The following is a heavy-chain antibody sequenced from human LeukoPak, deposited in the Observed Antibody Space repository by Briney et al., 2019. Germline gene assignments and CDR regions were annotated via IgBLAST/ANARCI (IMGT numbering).Heavy chain of an antibody. J-gene: IGHJ5*02. CDR1: GGSISRYY. D-gene: IGHD6-6*01. Sequence: SETLSLTCTVSGGSISRYYWSWIRQPPGKGLEWIGYIYTSGSTNYNPSLKSRVTISVDTSKNQFSLKLSSVTAADTAVYYCARVEHEYSSSNWFDPWGQGTLVTVSS. V-gene: IGHV4-4*09. CDR2: IYTSGST. CDR3: ARVEHEYSSSNWFDP.